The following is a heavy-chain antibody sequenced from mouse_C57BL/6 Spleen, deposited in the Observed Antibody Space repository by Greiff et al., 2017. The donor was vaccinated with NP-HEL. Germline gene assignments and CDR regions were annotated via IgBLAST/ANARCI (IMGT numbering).Heavy chain of an antibody. V-gene: IGHV14-3*01. Sequence: VQLQQSVAELVRPGASVKLSCTASGFNIKNTYMHWVKQRPEQGLEWIGRIDPANGNTKYAPTFQGKATLTADTSSNTAYRQLSSLTSEDTSIYYCGRSGATLDWYFDVWGTGTTVTVSS. D-gene: IGHD1-1*01. CDR2: IDPANGNT. J-gene: IGHJ1*03. CDR1: GFNIKNTY. CDR3: GRSGATLDWYFDV.